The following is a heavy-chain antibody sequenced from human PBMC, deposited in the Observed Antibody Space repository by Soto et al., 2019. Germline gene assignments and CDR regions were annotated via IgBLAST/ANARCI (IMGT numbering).Heavy chain of an antibody. V-gene: IGHV4-59*08. CDR3: GRQGIDYLHGLVDV. D-gene: IGHD4-17*01. CDR2: VYYTGDT. Sequence: QVQLQQSGPRLVKPSETLSLTCTVSSGPDRSHNWGWIRQPPGRGLEWIGYVYYTGDTAYHPSLRGRVTISADTSTNDISLTLTSVTAADTAVYYCGRQGIDYLHGLVDVWGQGTTVSVSS. CDR1: SGPDRSHN. J-gene: IGHJ6*02.